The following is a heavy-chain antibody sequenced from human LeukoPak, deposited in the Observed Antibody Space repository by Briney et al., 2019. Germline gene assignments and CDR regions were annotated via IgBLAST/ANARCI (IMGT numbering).Heavy chain of an antibody. V-gene: IGHV3-23*01. D-gene: IGHD3-22*01. Sequence: PGGTLRLSCAASGFTFSNYGMSWVRQAPGKGLEWVSSISGSGDSTYYADSVKGRFTISRDNSKNTLYLQMNSLRAEDTAVYYCAKASAMIVVVSKHFDYWGQGTLVTVSS. J-gene: IGHJ4*02. CDR1: GFTFSNYG. CDR3: AKASAMIVVVSKHFDY. CDR2: ISGSGDST.